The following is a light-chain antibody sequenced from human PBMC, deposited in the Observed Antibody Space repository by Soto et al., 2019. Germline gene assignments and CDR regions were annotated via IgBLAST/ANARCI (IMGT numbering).Light chain of an antibody. V-gene: IGKV1-5*01. CDR2: DAS. CDR3: QQYNSYPRT. Sequence: DIQMTQSPSTLSASIGDRVTITCRASESIRTWLAWYQHKPGKAPKFLIYDASSLESGVPSRFSGSGSGTEFTLTISTLQPDDFATYFCQQYNSYPRTFGQGTKVDI. J-gene: IGKJ1*01. CDR1: ESIRTW.